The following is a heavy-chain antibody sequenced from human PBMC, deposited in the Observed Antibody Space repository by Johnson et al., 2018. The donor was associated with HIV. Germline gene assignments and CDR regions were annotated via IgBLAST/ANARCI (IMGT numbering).Heavy chain of an antibody. CDR1: GFTFSNYA. Sequence: QLVESGGGLVQPGGSLRLSCAASGFTFSNYAMSWVRQPPGKGLEWLSVLYSDGRTFYAASVKGRFTISRDNAKNSLYLQMNSLRAEDTAVYYCARPSKREGIVVVPAAIWGQGTMVTVSS. D-gene: IGHD2-2*01. CDR3: ARPSKREGIVVVPAAI. V-gene: IGHV3-66*04. CDR2: LYSDGRT. J-gene: IGHJ3*02.